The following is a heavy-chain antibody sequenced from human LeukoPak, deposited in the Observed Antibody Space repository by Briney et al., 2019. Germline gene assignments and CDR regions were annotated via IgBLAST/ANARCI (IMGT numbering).Heavy chain of an antibody. CDR3: ARGFYDSSAFDY. V-gene: IGHV3-21*01. Sequence: GGSLRLSCAASGFTFSSYSMSWVRQAPGKGLEWVSSISSSSSYIYYADSVKGRFTISRDNAKNSLYLQMNSLRAEDTAVYYCARGFYDSSAFDYWGQGTLVTVSS. D-gene: IGHD3-22*01. CDR1: GFTFSSYS. J-gene: IGHJ4*02. CDR2: ISSSSSYI.